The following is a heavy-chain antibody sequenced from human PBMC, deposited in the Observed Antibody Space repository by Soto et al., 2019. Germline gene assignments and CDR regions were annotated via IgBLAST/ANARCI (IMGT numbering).Heavy chain of an antibody. J-gene: IGHJ4*02. CDR2: IKSKSDGETA. CDR1: GLTFSNVW. Sequence: PGRSLRLSCAASGLTFSNVWMPCFRQAPGQGLEWVGRIKSKSDGETADVAAPVKARFTISRDDSKNTVFLEMNSLKSEDTALYYCAITAMINRDSSTSFDYWGRGTQVTVSS. D-gene: IGHD5-18*01. CDR3: AITAMINRDSSTSFDY. V-gene: IGHV3-15*01.